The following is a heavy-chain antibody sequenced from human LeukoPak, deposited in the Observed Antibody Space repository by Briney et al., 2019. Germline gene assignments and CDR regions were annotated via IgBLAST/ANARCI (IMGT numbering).Heavy chain of an antibody. CDR2: IKQDGSEK. Sequence: GGSLRLSCAASGFTFSSYWMSWVRQAPGKGLEWVANIKQDGSEKYYVDSVKGRFTISRDNAKNSLYLQMNSLKTEDTAVYYCTSPGIAATVHWGQGTMVTVSS. V-gene: IGHV3-7*03. CDR3: TSPGIAATVH. CDR1: GFTFSSYW. J-gene: IGHJ3*01. D-gene: IGHD6-25*01.